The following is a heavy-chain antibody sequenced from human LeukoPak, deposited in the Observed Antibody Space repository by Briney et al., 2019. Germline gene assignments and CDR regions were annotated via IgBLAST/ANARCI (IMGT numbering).Heavy chain of an antibody. CDR2: ISGSGGST. V-gene: IGHV3-23*01. D-gene: IGHD4-17*01. CDR1: GFTFSSYA. CDR3: AKGEGGYGDCFDY. Sequence: GGSLRLSCAASGFTFSSYAMGWVRQAPGKGLEWVSAISGSGGSTYYADSVKGRFTISRDNSKNTLYLQMNSLRAEDTAVYYCAKGEGGYGDCFDYWGQGTLVTVSS. J-gene: IGHJ4*02.